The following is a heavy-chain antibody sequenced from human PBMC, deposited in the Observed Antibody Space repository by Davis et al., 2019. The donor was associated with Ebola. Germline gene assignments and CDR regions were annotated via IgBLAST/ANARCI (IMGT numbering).Heavy chain of an antibody. CDR3: ARVRGYSYIDY. Sequence: GSLRLSCAVNGGSFTGYYWTWIRQPPGKGLEWIGEIIHSGSANYNPSLKSRVTISEDTSNNQFSLKLSSVTAADTAVYYCARVRGYSYIDYWGQGTLVTVSS. J-gene: IGHJ4*02. V-gene: IGHV4-34*12. CDR1: GGSFTGYY. CDR2: IIHSGSA. D-gene: IGHD5-18*01.